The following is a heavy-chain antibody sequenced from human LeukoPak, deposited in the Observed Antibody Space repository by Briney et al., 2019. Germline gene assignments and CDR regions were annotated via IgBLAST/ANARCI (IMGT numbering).Heavy chain of an antibody. D-gene: IGHD4-17*01. Sequence: PSETLSLTCTVSGGSISSYYWSWIRQPPGKGLEWIGYIYYSGSTYYNPPLKSRVTISVDTSKNQFSLKLSSVTAADTAVYYCARARYGDYGYWGQGTLVTVSS. CDR2: IYYSGST. CDR1: GGSISSYY. J-gene: IGHJ4*02. V-gene: IGHV4-59*12. CDR3: ARARYGDYGY.